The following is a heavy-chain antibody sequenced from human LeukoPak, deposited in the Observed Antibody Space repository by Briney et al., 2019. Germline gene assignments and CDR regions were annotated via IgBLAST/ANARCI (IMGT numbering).Heavy chain of an antibody. Sequence: GGSLRLSCAASGFTVSSNYMNWVRQAPGQGLEWVSSISSGTSYIYYADSVEGRFTISRDNAKNSLYLQMNSLRAEDTAVYYCARDPTSSWETAFDIWGQGTMVTVSS. V-gene: IGHV3-21*01. D-gene: IGHD1-26*01. CDR2: ISSGTSYI. CDR3: ARDPTSSWETAFDI. J-gene: IGHJ3*02. CDR1: GFTVSSNY.